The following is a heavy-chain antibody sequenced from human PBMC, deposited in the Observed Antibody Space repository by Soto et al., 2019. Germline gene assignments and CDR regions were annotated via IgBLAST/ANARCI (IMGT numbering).Heavy chain of an antibody. D-gene: IGHD3-16*02. CDR2: IWYDGSNA. CDR1: GFTFSTSS. Sequence: QVQLVESGGGVVQPGGSLRLSCAASGFTFSTSSMHWVRQAPGKGLEWVAVIWYDGSNAYYADSVKGRFTISRDNLRNTQSLQMNSLRAEDTAIYYCAKDWGCSYTRGGAFDIWGQGAMVTVSS. J-gene: IGHJ3*02. CDR3: AKDWGCSYTRGGAFDI. V-gene: IGHV3-33*06.